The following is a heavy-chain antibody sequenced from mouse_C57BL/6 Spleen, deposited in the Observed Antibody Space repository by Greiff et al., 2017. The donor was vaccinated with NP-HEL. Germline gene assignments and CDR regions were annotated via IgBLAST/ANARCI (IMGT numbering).Heavy chain of an antibody. CDR1: GYSITSGYD. V-gene: IGHV3-1*01. CDR2: ISYSGST. Sequence: EVMLVESGPGMVKPSQSLSLTCTVTGYSITSGYDWHWIRHFPGNKLEWMGYISYSGSTNYNPSLKSRISITHDTSKNHFFLKLNSVTTEDTATYYCAREDFSWFAYWGQGTLVTVSA. J-gene: IGHJ3*01. CDR3: AREDFSWFAY.